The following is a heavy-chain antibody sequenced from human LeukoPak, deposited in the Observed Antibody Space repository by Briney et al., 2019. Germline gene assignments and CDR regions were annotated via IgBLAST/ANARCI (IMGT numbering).Heavy chain of an antibody. J-gene: IGHJ3*02. V-gene: IGHV3-21*01. D-gene: IGHD3-22*01. CDR1: GFTFSSYS. CDR3: ARSDGYYYLDAFDI. CDR2: ISSSSSYI. Sequence: GGSLRLSCAASGFTFSSYSMNWVRQAPGKGLEWVSSISSSSSYIYYADSVKGRFTISRDNAKNSLYLQMNSLRAEDSAVYYCARSDGYYYLDAFDIWGQGTMVTVSS.